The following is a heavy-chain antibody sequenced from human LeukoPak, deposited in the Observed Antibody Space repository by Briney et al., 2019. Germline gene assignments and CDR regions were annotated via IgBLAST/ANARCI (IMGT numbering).Heavy chain of an antibody. Sequence: SVKVSYKASGGTFSSYAISWVRQAPGQGLEWMGRIIPIFGTANYAQKFQGRVTITTDESTSTAYMELSSLRSEDTAVYYCARSNPMDYGSFDYWGQGTLVTVSS. CDR1: GGTFSSYA. CDR3: ARSNPMDYGSFDY. V-gene: IGHV1-69*05. J-gene: IGHJ4*02. CDR2: IIPIFGTA. D-gene: IGHD3-16*01.